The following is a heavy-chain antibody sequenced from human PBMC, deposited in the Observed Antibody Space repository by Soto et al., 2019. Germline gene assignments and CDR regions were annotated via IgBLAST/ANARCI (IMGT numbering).Heavy chain of an antibody. D-gene: IGHD1-26*01. CDR3: ARDARGSYSGYYYYGMDV. CDR2: IYYSGST. CDR1: GGSISSYY. V-gene: IGHV4-59*01. J-gene: IGHJ6*02. Sequence: SETLSLTCTVSGGSISSYYWSWIRQPPGKGLEWIGYIYYSGSTNYNPSLKSRVTISVDTSKNQFSLKLSSVTAADTAVYYCARDARGSYSGYYYYGMDVWGQGTTVTVSS.